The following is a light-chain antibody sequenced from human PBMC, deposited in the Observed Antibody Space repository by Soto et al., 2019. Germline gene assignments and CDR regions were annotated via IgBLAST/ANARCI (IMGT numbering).Light chain of an antibody. Sequence: QPVLTQSPSASASLGASVKLTCTLSSGHSSNAIAWHQQQPEKGPRYLMKLNSDRSHSKGDGIPDRFSGSSSGAERYLTISSLQSEDEADYYCQTWGASIVIFGGGTKLTVL. CDR3: QTWGASIVI. J-gene: IGLJ2*01. CDR1: SGHSSNA. CDR2: LNSDRSH. V-gene: IGLV4-69*01.